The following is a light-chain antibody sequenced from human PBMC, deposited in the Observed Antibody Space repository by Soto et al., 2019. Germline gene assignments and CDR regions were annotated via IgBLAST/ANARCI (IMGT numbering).Light chain of an antibody. CDR2: AAS. CDR3: QQYNSYPRT. CDR1: QSISNY. J-gene: IGKJ1*01. V-gene: IGKV1-39*01. Sequence: DIQMTQSPSSLSASVGDRLIITCXTSQSISNYLNWYQHKPGKAPKVLISAASNLQSGVPSRFSGSGSGTVFTLTISSLQPEDFATYYCQQYNSYPRTFGQGTKVDIK.